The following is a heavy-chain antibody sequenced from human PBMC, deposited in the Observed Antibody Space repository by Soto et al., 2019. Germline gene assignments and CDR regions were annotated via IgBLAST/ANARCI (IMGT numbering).Heavy chain of an antibody. Sequence: QVQLQESGPGLVKPSQTLSLTCTVSGGSISSGGYYWGWIRQYPGKGLEWIGNIHYSGNTYYNPSLKSRVAISVDTSKNQFSLKLSSVTAADTAVYYCARDMTAYWGQGTLVTVSS. V-gene: IGHV4-31*03. J-gene: IGHJ4*02. CDR3: ARDMTAY. D-gene: IGHD3-16*01. CDR1: GGSISSGGYY. CDR2: IHYSGNT.